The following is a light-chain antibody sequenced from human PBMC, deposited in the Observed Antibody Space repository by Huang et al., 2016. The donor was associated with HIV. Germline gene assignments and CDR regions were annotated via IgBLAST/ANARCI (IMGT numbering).Light chain of an antibody. CDR2: GAS. CDR1: QSVTKY. V-gene: IGKV1-39*01. Sequence: DIQMTQSPSSLSASVGDRVTITCRATQSVTKYLNWYQQKPGKAPKLLIYGASSLQTGVPSRFSGSGSGTDFTLTISSLQPEDFAIYYCQQSSSPPPTFGPGTKVDIK. CDR3: QQSSSPPPT. J-gene: IGKJ3*01.